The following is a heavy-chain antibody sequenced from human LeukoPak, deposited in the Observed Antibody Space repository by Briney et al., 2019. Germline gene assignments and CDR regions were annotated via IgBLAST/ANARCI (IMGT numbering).Heavy chain of an antibody. V-gene: IGHV1-8*01. D-gene: IGHD7-27*01. Sequence: AVKVSCKACVYTFTSNNWNGVRQATGQGLEGMGWMNPDSGDSGYAQRFHGTVTMPRLHFISTASMELSSLTSAETAVSHCARAVSGSWGQGTLVTVSS. CDR1: VYTFTSNN. J-gene: IGHJ5*02. CDR2: MNPDSGDS. CDR3: ARAVSGS.